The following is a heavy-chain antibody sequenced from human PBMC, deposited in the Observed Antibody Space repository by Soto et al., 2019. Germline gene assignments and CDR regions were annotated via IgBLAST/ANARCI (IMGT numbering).Heavy chain of an antibody. CDR3: AKDAYTPIRTTAHDSGGLDH. Sequence: GGPLRISVANSVFTFRFYDMPWGRQAPGKGLEWVAIISRDGNNKDYGDSVKGRFTISRDNSKNTLYLQMNSLRGEDTAVYYCAKDAYTPIRTTAHDSGGLDHWGRGTLVTVSS. CDR1: VFTFRFYD. J-gene: IGHJ4*02. D-gene: IGHD4-4*01. V-gene: IGHV3-30*18. CDR2: ISRDGNNK.